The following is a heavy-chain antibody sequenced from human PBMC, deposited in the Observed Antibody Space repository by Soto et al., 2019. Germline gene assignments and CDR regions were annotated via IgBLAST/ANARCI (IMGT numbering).Heavy chain of an antibody. Sequence: QLQLQESGPGLVKPSETLSLTCSVSGGSISSSSYFWGWIRQPPGKGLEWIGSIYYSGSTYYNPSLKSQVTVSVATSKSQFSLKLSSVTAADTAVYYCARHPSDFWFDPWGQGTLVTVSS. V-gene: IGHV4-39*01. CDR3: ARHPSDFWFDP. CDR1: GGSISSSSYF. D-gene: IGHD2-21*02. CDR2: IYYSGST. J-gene: IGHJ5*02.